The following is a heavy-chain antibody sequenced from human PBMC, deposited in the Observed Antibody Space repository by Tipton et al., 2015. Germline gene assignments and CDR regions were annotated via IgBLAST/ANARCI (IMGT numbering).Heavy chain of an antibody. CDR3: ARGYCTSTNCYSLYGMDV. CDR2: IYNTGST. Sequence: GLVKPSETLSLTCTASGGSISNYYWSWIRQPPGKGLEWIGYIYNTGSTNHNPSLKSRVTISVDTSKNQFSLKLSSVTAADTAVYYCARGYCTSTNCYSLYGMDVWGQGTTVTVSS. D-gene: IGHD2-2*01. J-gene: IGHJ6*02. V-gene: IGHV4-59*01. CDR1: GGSISNYY.